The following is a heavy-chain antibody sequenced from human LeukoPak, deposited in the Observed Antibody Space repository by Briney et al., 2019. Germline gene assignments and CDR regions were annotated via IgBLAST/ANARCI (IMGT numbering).Heavy chain of an antibody. D-gene: IGHD3-10*01. J-gene: IGHJ4*02. CDR1: GGSFSGYY. CDR2: INHSGGT. Sequence: SETLSLTCAVYGGSFSGYYWSWIRQPPGKGLEWIGEINHSGGTNYNPSLKSRVTISVDTSKNQFSLKLSSVTAADTAVYYCARGDYGSGSYYNPFGYWGQGTLVTVSS. CDR3: ARGDYGSGSYYNPFGY. V-gene: IGHV4-34*01.